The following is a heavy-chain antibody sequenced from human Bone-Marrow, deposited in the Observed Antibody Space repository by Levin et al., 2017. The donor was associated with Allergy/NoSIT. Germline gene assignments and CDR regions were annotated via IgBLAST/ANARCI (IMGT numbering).Heavy chain of an antibody. CDR2: IYSNGDT. Sequence: VASVKVSCAASGFSVSRNYMSWVRQAPGKGLEWVSLIYSNGDTQYADSVKGRFTISRDNSRNTLYLQMNSLRGDDTAVYYCARNGVGTAAGTPWGQGTLVTVSS. V-gene: IGHV3-66*01. D-gene: IGHD6-13*01. CDR3: ARNGVGTAAGTP. J-gene: IGHJ4*02. CDR1: GFSVSRNY.